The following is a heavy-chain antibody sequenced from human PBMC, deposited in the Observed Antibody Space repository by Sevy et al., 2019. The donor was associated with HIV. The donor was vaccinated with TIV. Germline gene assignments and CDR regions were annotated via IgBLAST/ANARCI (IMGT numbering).Heavy chain of an antibody. D-gene: IGHD3-10*01. J-gene: IGHJ3*02. Sequence: ASVKVSCKASGGTFSSYAISWVRQAPGQGLEWMGGIIPIFGTANYAQKFQGRVTITADKSTNTAYMELSSLRSEDTAVYYCARGARDLLWFGELSIAFDIWGQGTMVTVSS. CDR2: IIPIFGTA. CDR1: GGTFSSYA. V-gene: IGHV1-69*06. CDR3: ARGARDLLWFGELSIAFDI.